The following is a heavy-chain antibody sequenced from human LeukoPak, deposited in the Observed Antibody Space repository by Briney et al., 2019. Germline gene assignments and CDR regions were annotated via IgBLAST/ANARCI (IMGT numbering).Heavy chain of an antibody. CDR1: GGSISSGGYS. V-gene: IGHV4-31*03. CDR3: ARLTMIAHLNAFDI. CDR2: IYYSGST. Sequence: NASETLSPTCTVSGGSISSGGYSWSWIRQHPGKGLEWIGYIYYSGSTYYNPSLKSRVTISVDTSKNQFSLKLSSVTAADTAVYYCARLTMIAHLNAFDIWGQGTMVTVSS. J-gene: IGHJ3*02. D-gene: IGHD3-22*01.